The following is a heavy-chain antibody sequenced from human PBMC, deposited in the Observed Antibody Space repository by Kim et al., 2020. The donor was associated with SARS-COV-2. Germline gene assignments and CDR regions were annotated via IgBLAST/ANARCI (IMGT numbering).Heavy chain of an antibody. J-gene: IGHJ6*02. D-gene: IGHD3-9*01. CDR2: IYYSGST. CDR1: GGSISSYY. CDR3: ARDRGYDILTGSNYYYYYGMDV. Sequence: SETLSLTCTVSGGSISSYYWSWIRQPPGKGLEWIGYIYYSGSTNYNPSLKSRVTISVDTSKNQFSLKLSSVTAADTAVYYCARDRGYDILTGSNYYYYYGMDVWGQGTTVTVSS. V-gene: IGHV4-59*01.